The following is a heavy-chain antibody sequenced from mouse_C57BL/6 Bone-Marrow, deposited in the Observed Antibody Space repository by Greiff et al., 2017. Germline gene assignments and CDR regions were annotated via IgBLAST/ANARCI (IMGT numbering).Heavy chain of an antibody. V-gene: IGHV14-3*01. D-gene: IGHD1-1*01. CDR3: SRGYCGSGYFDF. J-gene: IGHJ1*03. CDR2: IDPANGNT. Sequence: EVQLKESVAELVRPGASVKLSCTASGFNFKNTYMHWVKQRPEQGLEWIGRIDPANGNTKYAQKFQGKATITADTSSNTAYLQLSSLTSEDSAIYYCSRGYCGSGYFDFWGTGTTVTVSS. CDR1: GFNFKNTY.